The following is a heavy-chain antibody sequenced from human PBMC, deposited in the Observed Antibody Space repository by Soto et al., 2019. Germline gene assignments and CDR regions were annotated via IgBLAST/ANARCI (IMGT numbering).Heavy chain of an antibody. J-gene: IGHJ4*02. D-gene: IGHD5-18*01. CDR1: GYTFTSYA. CDR3: ARDPGYSYGYN. Sequence: QVQLVQSGAEVKKPGASVKVSCKASGYTFTSYAMHWVRQAPGQRREWMGWINAGNGNTKYSQKFQGRVNITRDTSGSTAYMELSSLRSEDTAVYYCARDPGYSYGYNWGQGTLVTVSS. CDR2: INAGNGNT. V-gene: IGHV1-3*01.